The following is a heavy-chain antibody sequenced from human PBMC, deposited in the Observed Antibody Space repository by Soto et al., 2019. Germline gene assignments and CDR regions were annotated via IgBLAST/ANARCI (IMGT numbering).Heavy chain of an antibody. D-gene: IGHD3-16*01. J-gene: IGHJ6*02. V-gene: IGHV3-33*01. CDR3: AREGGAGIDYYYGMDV. CDR2: IWSDGSIK. Sequence: GGSLRLSCVASGFTFSNYGIHWVRQAPGKGLEWVAIIWSDGSIKYYANSVKGRFTISRDNYKNTLYLQMNSLRADDAAVYYCAREGGAGIDYYYGMDVWGQGTTVTVSS. CDR1: GFTFSNYG.